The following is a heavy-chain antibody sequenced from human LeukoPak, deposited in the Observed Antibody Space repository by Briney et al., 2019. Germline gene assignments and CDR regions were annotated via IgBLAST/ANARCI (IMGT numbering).Heavy chain of an antibody. V-gene: IGHV1-2*02. D-gene: IGHD2-15*01. CDR3: ASDGCSGGSCYSFFYY. J-gene: IGHJ4*02. CDR2: INPNSGGT. Sequence: ASVKVSCKASGYTFTGYYMHWVRQAPGQGLEWMGWINPNSGGTNYAQKFQGRVTMTRDTSISTAYMELSRLRSDDTAVYYCASDGCSGGSCYSFFYYWGQGTLVTVSS. CDR1: GYTFTGYY.